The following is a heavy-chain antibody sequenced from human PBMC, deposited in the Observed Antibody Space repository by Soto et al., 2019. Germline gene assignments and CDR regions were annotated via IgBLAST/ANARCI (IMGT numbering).Heavy chain of an antibody. CDR1: GFTFTSSA. CDR3: AAVGVGLVQYYFDY. V-gene: IGHV1-58*01. D-gene: IGHD2-8*01. J-gene: IGHJ4*02. Sequence: SVNVSCKASGFTFTSSAVQWVRQARGQRLEWIGWIVVGSGNTNYAQKFQERVTITRDMSTSTAYMGLSSLRSEDTAVYYCAAVGVGLVQYYFDYWGQGTLVTVSS. CDR2: IVVGSGNT.